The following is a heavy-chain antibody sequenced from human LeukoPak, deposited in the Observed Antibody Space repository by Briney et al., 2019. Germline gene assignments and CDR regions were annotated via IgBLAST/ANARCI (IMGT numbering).Heavy chain of an antibody. CDR1: GFTFSNAW. J-gene: IGHJ5*02. V-gene: IGHV4-34*01. Sequence: GSLRLSCAASGFTFSNAWMNWVRQPPGKGLEWIGEINHSGSTNYNPSLKSRVTISVDTSKNQFSLELSSVTAADTAVYYCARGGGYSSSWYLDPWGQGTLVTVSS. D-gene: IGHD6-13*01. CDR3: ARGGGYSSSWYLDP. CDR2: INHSGST.